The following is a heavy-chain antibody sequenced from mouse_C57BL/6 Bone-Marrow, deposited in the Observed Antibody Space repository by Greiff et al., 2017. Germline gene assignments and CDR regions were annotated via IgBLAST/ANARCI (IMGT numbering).Heavy chain of an antibody. CDR3: AREGGYYYGSSYAWYFDV. D-gene: IGHD1-1*01. Sequence: QVQLQQPGTELVKPGASVKLSCKASGYTFTSYWMHWVKQRPGQGLEWIGNINPSNGGTNYNEKFKSKATLTVDKSSSTAYMQLSSLTSEDSAVYYCAREGGYYYGSSYAWYFDVWGTGTTVTVSS. V-gene: IGHV1-53*01. CDR2: INPSNGGT. CDR1: GYTFTSYW. J-gene: IGHJ1*03.